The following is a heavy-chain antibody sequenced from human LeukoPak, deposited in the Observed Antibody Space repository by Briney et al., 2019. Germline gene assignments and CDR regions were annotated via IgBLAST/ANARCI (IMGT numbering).Heavy chain of an antibody. Sequence: SETLSLTCTVSGGSISSYYWSWIRQPPGKGLEWIGYIYYSGSTNYNPFLKSRVTISVDTSKNHFSLKVTSMTTADTGVYYCARSLPGAIGAADFWGQGTLVTVSS. V-gene: IGHV4-59*01. CDR1: GGSISSYY. CDR3: ARSLPGAIGAADF. D-gene: IGHD6-13*01. J-gene: IGHJ4*02. CDR2: IYYSGST.